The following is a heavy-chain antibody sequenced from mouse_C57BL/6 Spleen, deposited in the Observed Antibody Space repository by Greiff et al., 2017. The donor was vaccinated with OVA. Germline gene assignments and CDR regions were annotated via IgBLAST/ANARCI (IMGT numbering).Heavy chain of an antibody. CDR1: GYTFTSYW. D-gene: IGHD2-2*01. CDR2: IHPNSGST. J-gene: IGHJ1*03. V-gene: IGHV1-64*01. Sequence: QVQLQQPGAELVKPGASVKLSCKASGYTFTSYWMHWVKQRPGQGLEWIGMIHPNSGSTNYNEKFKSKATLTVDKSSSTAYMQLSSLTSEDSAVYYCARDYGYDVSYWYFDVWGTGTTVTVSS. CDR3: ARDYGYDVSYWYFDV.